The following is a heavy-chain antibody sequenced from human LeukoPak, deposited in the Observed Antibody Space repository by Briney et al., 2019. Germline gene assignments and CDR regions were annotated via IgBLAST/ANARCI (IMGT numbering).Heavy chain of an antibody. CDR2: ISSSSSYI. CDR3: ARATILGWFDP. V-gene: IGHV3-21*01. CDR1: GFTFSSYS. Sequence: GGSLRLSCAASGFTFSSYSMNWVRQAPGKGLEWVSSISSSSSYIYYADSVKGRFTTSRDNAKNSLYLQMNSLRAEDTAVYYCARATILGWFDPWGQGTLVTVSS. J-gene: IGHJ5*02. D-gene: IGHD3-9*01.